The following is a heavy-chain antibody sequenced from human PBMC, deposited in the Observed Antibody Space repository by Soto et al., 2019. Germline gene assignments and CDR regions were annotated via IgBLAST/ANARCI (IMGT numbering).Heavy chain of an antibody. CDR3: ARGRRDGYNSSYFDY. Sequence: SETLSLTCAVSGGSISSGGYSWSWIRQPPGKGLEWIEYIYHSGSTYYNPSLKSRVTISVDRSKNQFSLKLSSVTAADTAVYYCARGRRDGYNSSYFDYWGQGTLVTVSS. V-gene: IGHV4-30-2*01. CDR2: IYHSGST. CDR1: GGSISSGGYS. D-gene: IGHD5-12*01. J-gene: IGHJ4*02.